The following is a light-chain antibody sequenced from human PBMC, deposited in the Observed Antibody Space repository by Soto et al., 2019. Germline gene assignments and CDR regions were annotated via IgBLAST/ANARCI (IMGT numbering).Light chain of an antibody. V-gene: IGKV1-9*01. CDR3: QHLHSYPLT. Sequence: DIQLTQSPSFLSASVRDRVTITCRANQGISSYLAWYQQKPGKAPKLLIYAASTLQSGVPSRFSGSGSGTEFTLTISSLQPEDCATYDCQHLHSYPLTFGGGTKVAIK. CDR2: AAS. J-gene: IGKJ4*01. CDR1: QGISSY.